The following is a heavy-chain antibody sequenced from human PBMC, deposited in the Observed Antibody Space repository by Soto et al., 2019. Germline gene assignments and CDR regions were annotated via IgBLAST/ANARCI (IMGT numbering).Heavy chain of an antibody. V-gene: IGHV3-30*03. Sequence: QVQLVESGGGVVKPGRSLRLSCAVSGFTVSTYGMHWVRKAPGKGLEWVTVISRDGGTKYYADSVKGRFTISRDNSRNTLFLEMNSLRGDDMAVYYCTGEVASGYWGQGTLVTVSS. J-gene: IGHJ4*02. CDR2: ISRDGGTK. CDR3: TGEVASGY. CDR1: GFTVSTYG. D-gene: IGHD2-8*02.